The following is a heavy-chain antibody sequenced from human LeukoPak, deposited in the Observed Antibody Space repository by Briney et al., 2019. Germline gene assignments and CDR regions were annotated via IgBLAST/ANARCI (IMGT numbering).Heavy chain of an antibody. CDR1: GGSFSGYY. D-gene: IGHD1-7*01. CDR2: IYYSGST. J-gene: IGHJ3*02. CDR3: ARGPVGGTTYNDGDAFDI. Sequence: SETLSLTCAVYGGSFSGYYWSWIRQPPGKGLEWIGYIYYSGSTNYNPSLKSRVTISVDTSKNQFSLKLSSVTAADTAVYYCARGPVGGTTYNDGDAFDIWGQGTMVTVSS. V-gene: IGHV4-59*01.